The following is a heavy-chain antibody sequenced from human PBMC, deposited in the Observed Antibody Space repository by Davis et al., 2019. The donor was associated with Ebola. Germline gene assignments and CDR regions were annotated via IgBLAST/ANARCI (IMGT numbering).Heavy chain of an antibody. CDR1: GFTFSSYS. CDR2: ISSSSSTI. CDR3: ARDLIVVVPAAINWFDP. Sequence: GGSLRLSCAASGFTFSSYSMNWVRQAPGKGLEWVSYISSSSSTIYYADSVKGRFTISRDSAKNSLYLQMNSLRDEDTAVYYCARDLIVVVPAAINWFDPWGQGTLVTVSS. V-gene: IGHV3-48*02. D-gene: IGHD2-2*01. J-gene: IGHJ5*02.